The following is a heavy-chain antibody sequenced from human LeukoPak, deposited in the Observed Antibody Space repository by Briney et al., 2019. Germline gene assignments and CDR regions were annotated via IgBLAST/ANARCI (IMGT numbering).Heavy chain of an antibody. V-gene: IGHV4-4*07. CDR1: GGSISSYY. J-gene: IGHJ3*02. D-gene: IGHD3-10*01. CDR2: IYTSGST. Sequence: SETLSLTCTVSGGSISSYYWSWIRQPAGKGLEWIGRIYTSGSTNYNPSLKSRVTMSVDTSKNQFSLKLSSVTAADTDVYYCARVHIASGSGSYYNDAFDIWGQGTMVTVSS. CDR3: ARVHIASGSGSYYNDAFDI.